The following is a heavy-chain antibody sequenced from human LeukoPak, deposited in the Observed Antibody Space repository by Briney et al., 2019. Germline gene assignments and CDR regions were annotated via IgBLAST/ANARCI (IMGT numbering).Heavy chain of an antibody. CDR2: ISSGSSTT. J-gene: IGHJ4*02. D-gene: IGHD1-26*01. V-gene: IGHV3-48*01. Sequence: GGSLRLSCAASGFTFSPLGMNWVRQAPGRGLEWVSYISSGSSTTYYADSVKGRFTISRDNAKNTVYLQMNSLRAEDTAVYYCAKVSAWAMVGATYFDYWGQGTLVTVSS. CDR3: AKVSAWAMVGATYFDY. CDR1: GFTFSPLG.